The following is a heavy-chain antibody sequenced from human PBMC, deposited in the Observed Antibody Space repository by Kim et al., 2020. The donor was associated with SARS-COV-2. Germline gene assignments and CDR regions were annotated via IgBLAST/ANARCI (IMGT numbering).Heavy chain of an antibody. V-gene: IGHV6-1*01. D-gene: IGHD3-3*01. J-gene: IGHJ3*02. Sequence: SVKSRVTINPATSKNQFSLQLNSVTPEDTAVYYCARESHVILGVVNAFDIWGQGTMVTVSS. CDR3: ARESHVILGVVNAFDI.